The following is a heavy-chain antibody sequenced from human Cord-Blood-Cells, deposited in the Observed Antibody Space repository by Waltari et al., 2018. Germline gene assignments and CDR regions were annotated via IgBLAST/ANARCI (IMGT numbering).Heavy chain of an antibody. J-gene: IGHJ4*02. Sequence: ISWVRQAPGQGLEWVGRIKSKTDGGTTDYAAPVKGRFTISRDDSKNTLYLQMNSLKTEDTAVYYCTTHTRTYYYDSSGYYYYFDYWGQGTLVTVSS. D-gene: IGHD3-22*01. CDR2: IKSKTDGGTT. V-gene: IGHV3-15*01. CDR3: TTHTRTYYYDSSGYYYYFDY.